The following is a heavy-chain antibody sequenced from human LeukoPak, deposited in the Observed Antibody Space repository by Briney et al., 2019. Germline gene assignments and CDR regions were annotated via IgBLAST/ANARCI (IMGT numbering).Heavy chain of an antibody. D-gene: IGHD3-22*01. CDR2: IIPIFGTA. CDR1: GDTFSSYA. J-gene: IGHJ3*02. V-gene: IGHV1-69*13. CDR3: ARDQGSSGYYSDDDDAFDI. Sequence: GASVKVSCKASGDTFSSYAISWVRQAPGQGLEWMGGIIPIFGTANYAQKFQGRVTITADESTSTAYMELSSLRSEDTAVYYCARDQGSSGYYSDDDDAFDIWGQGTMVTVSS.